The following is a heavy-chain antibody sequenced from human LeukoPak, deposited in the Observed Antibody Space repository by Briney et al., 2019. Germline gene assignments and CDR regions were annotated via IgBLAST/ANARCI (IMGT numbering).Heavy chain of an antibody. D-gene: IGHD3-22*01. V-gene: IGHV3-53*01. J-gene: IGHJ3*02. CDR1: GFTVSSNY. CDR2: IYSGGST. Sequence: QPGGSLRLSCAASGFTVSSNYMSWVRQAPGKGLEWVSVIYSGGSTYYADSVKGRFTISRDNSKNTLYLQMNSLRAEDTAVYYCAREGSGSKRNAFDIWGQGTMVTVSS. CDR3: AREGSGSKRNAFDI.